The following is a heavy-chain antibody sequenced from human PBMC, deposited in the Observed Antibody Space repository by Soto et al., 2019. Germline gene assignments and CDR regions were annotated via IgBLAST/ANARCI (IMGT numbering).Heavy chain of an antibody. D-gene: IGHD1-1*01. Sequence: ASVKVSCKASCYTFTSYGISWVRQAPGQGLEWMGWISAYNGNTNYAQKLQGRVTMTTDTSTSTAYMELRSLRAEDTAVYYCALSWYSYYFDLWGQGTLVTVSS. CDR1: CYTFTSYG. V-gene: IGHV1-18*01. CDR2: ISAYNGNT. J-gene: IGHJ4*02. CDR3: ALSWYSYYFDL.